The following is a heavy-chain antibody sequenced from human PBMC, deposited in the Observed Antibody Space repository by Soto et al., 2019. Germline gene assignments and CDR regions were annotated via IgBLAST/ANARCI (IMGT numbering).Heavy chain of an antibody. CDR3: ARDYYVSSGYYLLLY. D-gene: IGHD3-22*01. J-gene: IGHJ4*02. CDR1: GGTFSSYA. V-gene: IGHV1-69*13. CDR2: IIPIFGTA. Sequence: ASVKVCCKASGGTFSSYAISWVRQAPGQGLEWMGVIIPIFGTANPAQNLQGKVTITADDSTSTAYKELSSVISEDTGVYCCARDYYVSSGYYLLLYWGQGTMVTVSS.